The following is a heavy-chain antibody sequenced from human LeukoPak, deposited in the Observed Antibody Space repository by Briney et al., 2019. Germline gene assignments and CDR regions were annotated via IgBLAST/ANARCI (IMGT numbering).Heavy chain of an antibody. Sequence: PSETLSLTCAVSGGSLSEFHWNWIRQSPVKGLEWIGEVNYSGSTAYNPSLKSRVTISVDASKNQFSLTVGSLTAADTAVYYCARVGDLYRAHRVRGLSPDYYYMDVWGKGTTVTVSS. D-gene: IGHD3-10*01. CDR1: GGSLSEFH. CDR2: VNYSGST. V-gene: IGHV4-34*01. CDR3: ARVGDLYRAHRVRGLSPDYYYMDV. J-gene: IGHJ6*03.